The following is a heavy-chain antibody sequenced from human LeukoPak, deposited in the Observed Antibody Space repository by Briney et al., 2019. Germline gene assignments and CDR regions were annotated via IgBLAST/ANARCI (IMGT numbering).Heavy chain of an antibody. V-gene: IGHV5-51*01. J-gene: IGHJ4*02. CDR1: GYSFTSYW. CDR2: IDPSDSET. D-gene: IGHD2-15*01. Sequence: GESLKISCKASGYSFTSYWIGWVRQMPGKALEWMVIIDPSDSETRYTPSFQGQVTISVDKSPTTADLQRNILKASDTAMYYCARQTPMGSSGDYWGQATLVTASS. CDR3: ARQTPMGSSGDY.